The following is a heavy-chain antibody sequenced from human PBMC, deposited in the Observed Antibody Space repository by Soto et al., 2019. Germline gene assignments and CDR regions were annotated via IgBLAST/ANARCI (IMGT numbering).Heavy chain of an antibody. V-gene: IGHV4-31*03. CDR2: IYYNSGDT. D-gene: IGHD3-10*01. J-gene: IGHJ6*02. CDR1: GGSINSGGYY. Sequence: QVQLQESGPGLVRPSQTLSLTCTVSGGSINSGGYYWSWIRQHPVKGLEWIGYIYYNSGDTYYNPSLKGRVAISVETFKKQISLKLRSVTAEDTAVYYCAGDQGGKLLTGSGMDVWGQGTKVIVS. CDR3: AGDQGGKLLTGSGMDV.